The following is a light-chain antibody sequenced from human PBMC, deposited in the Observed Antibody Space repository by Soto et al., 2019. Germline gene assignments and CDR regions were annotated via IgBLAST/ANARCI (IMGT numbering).Light chain of an antibody. V-gene: IGLV4-69*01. CDR2: LNSDGSH. Sequence: QSVLTQSPSASASLGASVMLTCTLSSGHSSYAIAWHQQQPEKGPRYLMKLNSDGSHSRGDGIPDRFSGSSSGAERYLTISSLQSEDEADYYCQTWGTGIQNVVFGGGTKVTVL. CDR3: QTWGTGIQNVV. CDR1: SGHSSYA. J-gene: IGLJ2*01.